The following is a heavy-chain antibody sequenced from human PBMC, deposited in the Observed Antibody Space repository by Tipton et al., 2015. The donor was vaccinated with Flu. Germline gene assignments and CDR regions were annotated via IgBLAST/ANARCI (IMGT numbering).Heavy chain of an antibody. CDR2: IYYSGST. Sequence: TLSLTCTVSGGSISSYYWSWIRQPPGKGLEWIGYIYYSGSTNYNPSLKSRVTISVDTSKNQFSLKLSSVTAADTAVYYCARRLAARRLYYYYYYMDVWGKGTTVTVSS. D-gene: IGHD6-6*01. CDR3: ARRLAARRLYYYYYYMDV. CDR1: GGSISSYY. J-gene: IGHJ6*03. V-gene: IGHV4-59*12.